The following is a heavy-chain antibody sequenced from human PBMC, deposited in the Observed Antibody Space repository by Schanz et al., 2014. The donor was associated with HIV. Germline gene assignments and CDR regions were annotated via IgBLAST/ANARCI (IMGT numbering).Heavy chain of an antibody. CDR2: INPNSGGT. J-gene: IGHJ4*02. CDR1: GYTFTGYY. V-gene: IGHV1-2*02. D-gene: IGHD3-22*01. CDR3: ARVGRAYYYDSSGGIDY. Sequence: QVQLVQSGAEGRKPGASVKVSCKTSGYTFTGYYMHWVRQAPGQGLEWMGWINPNSGGTNYAQKFQGRVTMTRYTSISTAYMELSRLRSDDTAVYYCARVGRAYYYDSSGGIDYWGQGTLVTVSS.